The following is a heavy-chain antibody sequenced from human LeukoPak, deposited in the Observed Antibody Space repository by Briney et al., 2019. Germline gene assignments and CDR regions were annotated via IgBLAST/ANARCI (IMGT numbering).Heavy chain of an antibody. Sequence: GESLKISCKGPGYSFSSYWIGWVRQMPGKGLEWMGIIYSGDSDIRYSPSFQGQVTVSADKSISTAYLQWSSLKASDTAMYYCARQYGSGSFDYWGQGTLVTVSS. CDR2: IYSGDSDI. J-gene: IGHJ4*02. CDR1: GYSFSSYW. CDR3: ARQYGSGSFDY. V-gene: IGHV5-51*01. D-gene: IGHD3-10*01.